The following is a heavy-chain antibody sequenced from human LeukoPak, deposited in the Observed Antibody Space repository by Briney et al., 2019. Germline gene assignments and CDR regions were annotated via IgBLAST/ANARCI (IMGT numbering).Heavy chain of an antibody. D-gene: IGHD1-26*01. J-gene: IGHJ5*02. CDR3: ARTPYYYVIRGSWFDP. Sequence: SETLSLTCAVYGGSFSGYYWSWIRQPPGKGLEWIGYIYTSGSTNYNPSLKSRVTISVDTSKNQFSLKLSSVTAADTAVYYCARTPYYYVIRGSWFDPWGQGTLVTVSS. CDR2: IYTSGST. CDR1: GGSFSGYY. V-gene: IGHV4-4*09.